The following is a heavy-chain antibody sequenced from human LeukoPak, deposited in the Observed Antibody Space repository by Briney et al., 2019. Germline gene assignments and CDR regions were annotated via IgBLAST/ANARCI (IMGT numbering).Heavy chain of an antibody. Sequence: SETLSLTCTVSGGSISNYYWSWIRQPPGKGLEWIGYISDSGSTNHNPSLKSRVTISVDTSKNQFSLKLSSVTAADTAVYYCARETGGVAFDIWGQGTMVTVSS. V-gene: IGHV4-59*12. CDR3: ARETGGVAFDI. D-gene: IGHD1-1*01. CDR1: GGSISNYY. J-gene: IGHJ3*02. CDR2: ISDSGST.